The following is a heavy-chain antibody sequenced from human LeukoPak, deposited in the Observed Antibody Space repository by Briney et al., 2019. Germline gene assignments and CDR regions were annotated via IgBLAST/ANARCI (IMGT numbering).Heavy chain of an antibody. CDR1: GGSFSGYC. CDR3: ARGANCSGGSCYPDTRFDP. D-gene: IGHD2-15*01. Sequence: SETLSLTCAVYGGSFSGYCWSWIRQPPGKGLEWIGEINHSGSTNYNPSLKSRVTISVDTSKNQFSLKLSSVTAADTAVYYCARGANCSGGSCYPDTRFDPWGQGTLVTVSS. V-gene: IGHV4-34*01. J-gene: IGHJ5*02. CDR2: INHSGST.